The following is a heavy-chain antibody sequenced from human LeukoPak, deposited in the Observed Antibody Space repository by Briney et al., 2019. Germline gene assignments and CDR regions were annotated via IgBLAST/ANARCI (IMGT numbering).Heavy chain of an antibody. J-gene: IGHJ6*03. V-gene: IGHV3-21*04. D-gene: IGHD3-10*01. CDR1: GITFSGYS. Sequence: GGSLRLSCAASGITFSGYSMNWIRQAPGKGLEWVATITGDSTYISHADSVKGRFTISRDKAKNSVYLQMNSQRAEDPSINYCARGKTGSCGSYYMDVWGKGTTVTISS. CDR3: ARGKTGSCGSYYMDV. CDR2: ITGDSTYI.